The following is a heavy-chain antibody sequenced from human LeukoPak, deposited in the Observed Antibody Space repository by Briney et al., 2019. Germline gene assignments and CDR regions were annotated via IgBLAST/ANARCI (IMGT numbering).Heavy chain of an antibody. CDR3: ARDRAATPDY. J-gene: IGHJ4*02. Sequence: GASLRLSCAASGFIFSNYAMSWVRQAPGKGLEWVSAIGGRDGGTYYADSVKGRFTISRDNSKNTLYLQMNSLRAEDTAVYYCARDRAATPDYWGQGTLVTVSS. D-gene: IGHD2-15*01. V-gene: IGHV3-23*01. CDR2: IGGRDGGT. CDR1: GFIFSNYA.